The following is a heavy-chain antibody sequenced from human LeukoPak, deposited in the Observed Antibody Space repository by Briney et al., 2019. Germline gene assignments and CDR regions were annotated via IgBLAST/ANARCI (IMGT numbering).Heavy chain of an antibody. CDR1: GGSISSGSYY. V-gene: IGHV4-61*02. CDR2: IYTSGST. J-gene: IGHJ3*02. CDR3: ARNQYSSSWYVFDAFDN. Sequence: SETLSLTCTVSGGSISSGSYYWSWIRQPAGKGLEWIGRIYTSGSTNYNPSLKSRVTISVDTSKNQFSLKLSSVTAADTAVYYCARNQYSSSWYVFDAFDNWGQGTMVTVSS. D-gene: IGHD6-13*01.